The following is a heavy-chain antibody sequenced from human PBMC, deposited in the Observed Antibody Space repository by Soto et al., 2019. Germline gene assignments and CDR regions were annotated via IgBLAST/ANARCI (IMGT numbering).Heavy chain of an antibody. CDR2: IKSKTDGGTT. J-gene: IGHJ3*02. Sequence: EVQLVESGGGLVKPGGSLRLSCAASGFTFSNAWMSWVRQAPGKGLEWVGRIKSKTDGGTTDYAAPVKGRFTISRDDSNNTLYLQMNSLKTEDTAVYYCTTGYYDFWSGYYFGAFDIWGQGTMVTVSS. D-gene: IGHD3-3*01. V-gene: IGHV3-15*01. CDR1: GFTFSNAW. CDR3: TTGYYDFWSGYYFGAFDI.